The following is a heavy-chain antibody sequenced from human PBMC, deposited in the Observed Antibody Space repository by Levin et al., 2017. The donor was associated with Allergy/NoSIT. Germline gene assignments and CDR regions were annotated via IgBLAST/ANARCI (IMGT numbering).Heavy chain of an antibody. Sequence: GESLKISCQGSGYSFTSYWIGWVRQMPGKGLEWMGIIYPGDSDTRYSPSFQGQVTISADKSISTSYLQWSSLKASDTAFYYCARRGTRDYDFYMDGWSKGITVTVTS. J-gene: IGHJ6*03. D-gene: IGHD1-1*01. V-gene: IGHV5-51*01. CDR3: ARRGTRDYDFYMDG. CDR2: IYPGDSDT. CDR1: GYSFTSYW.